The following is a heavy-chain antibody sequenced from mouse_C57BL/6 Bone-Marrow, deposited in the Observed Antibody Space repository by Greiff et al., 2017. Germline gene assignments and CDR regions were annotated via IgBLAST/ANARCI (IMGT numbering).Heavy chain of an antibody. V-gene: IGHV1-80*01. CDR1: GYAFSSYW. Sequence: VQLQQSGAELVKPGASVKISCKASGYAFSSYWMNWVKQRPGKGLEWIGQIYPGDGDTNYNGKFKGKATLTADKSSSTAYMQLSSLTSEDSAVYFCARRDYYGSSYDDWGQGTTLTVSS. CDR2: IYPGDGDT. J-gene: IGHJ2*01. CDR3: ARRDYYGSSYDD. D-gene: IGHD1-1*01.